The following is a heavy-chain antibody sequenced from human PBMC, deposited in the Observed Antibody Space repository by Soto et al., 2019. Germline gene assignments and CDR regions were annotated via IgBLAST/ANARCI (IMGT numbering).Heavy chain of an antibody. CDR1: GGSISSYY. D-gene: IGHD5-12*01. V-gene: IGHV4-59*01. Sequence: SETLSLTCTVSGGSISSYYWSWIQQPPGRGLEWIGYIYYSGSTNYNPSLKSRVTISVDTSKNQFSLKLSSVTAADTAVYYCASVDSGYYPSSYYYYYYMDVWGKGTTVTVSS. CDR2: IYYSGST. CDR3: ASVDSGYYPSSYYYYYYMDV. J-gene: IGHJ6*03.